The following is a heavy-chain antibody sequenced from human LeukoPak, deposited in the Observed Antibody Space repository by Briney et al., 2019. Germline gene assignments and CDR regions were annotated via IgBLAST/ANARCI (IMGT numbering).Heavy chain of an antibody. V-gene: IGHV3-23*01. D-gene: IGHD1-26*01. CDR1: GFTFSSYA. CDR3: VTGGSYHGY. CDR2: ISGSGSST. J-gene: IGHJ4*02. Sequence: GGSLRLSCAASGFTFSSYAMSWVRQAPGKGLEWVSAISGSGSSTYYADSVKGRFTISRDNAKNSLYLQMNSLRDEDTAVYYCVTGGSYHGYWGQGTLVTVSS.